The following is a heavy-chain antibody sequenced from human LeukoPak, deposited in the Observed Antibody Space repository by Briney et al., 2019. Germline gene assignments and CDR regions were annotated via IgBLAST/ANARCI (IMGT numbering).Heavy chain of an antibody. CDR2: ISSSGSTI. J-gene: IGHJ6*02. CDR1: GFTFSDYY. CDR3: ARERGYSGYDPPYYYYGMDV. D-gene: IGHD5-12*01. Sequence: MPGGSLRLSCAASGFTFSDYYMSWIRQAPGKGLEWVSYISSSGSTIYYADSVKGRFTISRDNAKNSLYLQMNSLRAEDTAVYYCARERGYSGYDPPYYYYGMDVWGQGTTVTVSS. V-gene: IGHV3-11*01.